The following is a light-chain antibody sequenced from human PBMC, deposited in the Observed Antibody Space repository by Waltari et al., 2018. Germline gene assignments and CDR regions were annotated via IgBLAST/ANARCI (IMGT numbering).Light chain of an antibody. V-gene: IGKV3-15*01. Sequence: IVMTPSPVTLSVSPGERATLSCSASRSDRSKLVWYQWKPGQAPRLLMYAASSRDTGTPARFCGSGSGTEVALSISSQQSDDSLVYDCHQYNDCPWTVGQGTRVEIK. J-gene: IGKJ1*01. CDR1: RSDRSK. CDR2: AAS. CDR3: HQYNDCPWT.